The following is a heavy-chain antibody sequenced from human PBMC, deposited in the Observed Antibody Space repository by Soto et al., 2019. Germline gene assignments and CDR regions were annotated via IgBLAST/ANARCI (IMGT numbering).Heavy chain of an antibody. Sequence: EVQLVESGGGLVQPGGSLRLSCAASGFSFTNYSMNWVRQAPGQGLEWISYISSSNNTIYYADSVNGRFTISRDNAKNSLYLHVNSLRAEDTAVYYCALRAGPLGGQGTLVTVSS. J-gene: IGHJ4*02. CDR2: ISSSNNTI. CDR3: ALRAGPL. D-gene: IGHD6-13*01. V-gene: IGHV3-48*01. CDR1: GFSFTNYS.